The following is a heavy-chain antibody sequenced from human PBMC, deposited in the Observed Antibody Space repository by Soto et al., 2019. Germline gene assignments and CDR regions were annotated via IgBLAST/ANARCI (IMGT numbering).Heavy chain of an antibody. D-gene: IGHD1-26*01. V-gene: IGHV3-21*01. CDR2: ISGGSDEI. CDR3: AIHRLGATDY. J-gene: IGHJ4*02. Sequence: EVQLVESGGGLVKPGGSLRLSCAASGFSFGNYNMNWVRQAPGKGLEWVSTISGGSDEIYYEDSVGGRFTISSDNAKNSLYLQLNSLRVEDTAVYYCAIHRLGATDYWGQGTLVTVSS. CDR1: GFSFGNYN.